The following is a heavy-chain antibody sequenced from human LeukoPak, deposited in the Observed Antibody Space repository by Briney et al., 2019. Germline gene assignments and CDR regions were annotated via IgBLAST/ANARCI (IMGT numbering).Heavy chain of an antibody. CDR1: GVTLSTYA. CDR2: ISSSGSGDNT. CDR3: AVVVPAAINLPFDY. V-gene: IGHV3-23*01. Sequence: GGSLRLSCAASGVTLSTYAMSWARQAPGKGLEWVSGISSSGSGDNTYYADSVKGRFTISRDNAKNSLYLQMNSLRDEDTAVYYCAVVVPAAINLPFDYWGQGTLVTVSS. D-gene: IGHD2-2*01. J-gene: IGHJ4*02.